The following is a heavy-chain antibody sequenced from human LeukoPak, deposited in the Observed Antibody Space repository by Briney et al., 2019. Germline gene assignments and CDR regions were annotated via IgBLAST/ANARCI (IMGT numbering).Heavy chain of an antibody. J-gene: IGHJ4*02. Sequence: PGGSLRLSCAASGFTFSIYSMNWVRQAPGKGLEWLSSITSSSNYIYYADSVKGRFTISRDNVQNSLYQQMNSLRAEDTAMYYCARDRGYFDNWGQGTLVTVSS. V-gene: IGHV3-21*01. CDR3: ARDRGYFDN. CDR1: GFTFSIYS. CDR2: ITSSSNYI.